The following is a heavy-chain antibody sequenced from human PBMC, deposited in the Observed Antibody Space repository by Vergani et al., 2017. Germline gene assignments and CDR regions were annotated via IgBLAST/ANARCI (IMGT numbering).Heavy chain of an antibody. CDR3: AKDGGYDGDYCYFDY. V-gene: IGHV3-23*01. CDR1: GFTFSSYA. J-gene: IGHJ4*02. D-gene: IGHD4-17*01. Sequence: EVQLLESGGGLVQPGGSLRLSCVASGFTFSSYAMSWVRQAPGKGLEWVSAISGSGGSTYYADSVKGRFTISRDNSKNTLYLQMNSLRAEDTAVYYCAKDGGYDGDYCYFDYWGQGTLVTVSS. CDR2: ISGSGGST.